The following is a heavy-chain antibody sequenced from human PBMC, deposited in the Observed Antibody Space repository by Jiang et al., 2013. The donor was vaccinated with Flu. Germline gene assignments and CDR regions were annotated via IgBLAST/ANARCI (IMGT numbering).Heavy chain of an antibody. D-gene: IGHD6-19*01. CDR1: GFTFNNFA. V-gene: IGHV3-23*01. CDR2: LNGGDGGT. J-gene: IGHJ6*02. CDR3: AKGGRSSGWYTYYYGMDL. Sequence: VQLLESGGGLVRPGGSLRLSCTASGFTFNNFAMIWVRQVPVKGLEWVSTLNGGDGGTSYAEFVKGRFSISYDKSKNTLYLQMSRLRAEDTATYYCAKGGRSSGWYTYYYGMDLWGRGTTVTVSS.